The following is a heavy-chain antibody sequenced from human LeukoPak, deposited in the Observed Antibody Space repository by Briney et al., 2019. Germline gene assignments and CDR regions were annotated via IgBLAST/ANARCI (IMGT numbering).Heavy chain of an antibody. V-gene: IGHV3-23*01. CDR3: AKTRITMVRGAFDY. J-gene: IGHJ4*02. CDR2: ISGSGGST. D-gene: IGHD3-10*01. CDR1: GFTFSDYY. Sequence: GGSLRLSCAASGFTFSDYYMSWIRQAPGKGLEWVSAISGSGGSTYYADSVKGRFTISRDNSKNTLYLQMNSLRAEDTAVYYCAKTRITMVRGAFDYWGQGTLVTVSS.